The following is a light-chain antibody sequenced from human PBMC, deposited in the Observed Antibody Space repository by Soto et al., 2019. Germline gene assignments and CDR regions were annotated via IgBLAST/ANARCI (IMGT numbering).Light chain of an antibody. Sequence: EIVMTQSPATLSVSPGERVTLSCRASESIDFNLAWYQQKPGQAPRLLIYGASNRATGIPARFSGSGSGTEFTLTISSLQSGDFALYYCQQYNNWLTFGGGTKVDIK. CDR2: GAS. V-gene: IGKV3-15*01. CDR1: ESIDFN. J-gene: IGKJ4*01. CDR3: QQYNNWLT.